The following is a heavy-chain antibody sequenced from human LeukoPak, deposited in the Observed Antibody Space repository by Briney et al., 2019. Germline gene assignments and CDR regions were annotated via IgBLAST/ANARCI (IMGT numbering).Heavy chain of an antibody. CDR2: IIPILGIA. Sequence: GASVKVSCKASGGTFSSYAISWVRQAPGQGLEWMGRIIPILGIANYAQKFQGRVTITADKSTSTAYMELSSLRSEDTAVYYCARNSIAVAGNQYYFDYCGQGTLVTVSS. CDR3: ARNSIAVAGNQYYFDY. D-gene: IGHD6-19*01. CDR1: GGTFSSYA. V-gene: IGHV1-69*04. J-gene: IGHJ4*02.